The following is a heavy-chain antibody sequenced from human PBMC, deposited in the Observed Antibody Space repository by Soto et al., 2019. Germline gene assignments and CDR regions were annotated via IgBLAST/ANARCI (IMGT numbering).Heavy chain of an antibody. CDR2: IIPIFGTA. J-gene: IGHJ5*02. CDR3: ARITVLGGLGWFDP. D-gene: IGHD1-20*01. Sequence: QVQLVQSGAEVKKPGSSVKVSCKASGGTFSSYAISWVRQAPGQGLEWMGGIIPIFGTATYAQKFQGRVTIHADESTSTAYMERSSLRSEDTAVYYCARITVLGGLGWFDPWGQGTLVTVSS. CDR1: GGTFSSYA. V-gene: IGHV1-69*01.